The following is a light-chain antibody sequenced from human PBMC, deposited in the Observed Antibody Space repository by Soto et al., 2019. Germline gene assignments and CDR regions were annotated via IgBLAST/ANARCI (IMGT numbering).Light chain of an antibody. CDR3: QQYSKWPIT. J-gene: IGKJ5*01. CDR2: AAS. V-gene: IGKV1-5*01. CDR1: QSISSW. Sequence: QMPQSSAPVSSPKGGRVTSTDRASQSISSWLAWYQQKPGKAPKLLIYAASTLQSGVPSRFSGSGSGIELSLTISSLQSEDVAVYYCQQYSKWPITFGQGTKLDIK.